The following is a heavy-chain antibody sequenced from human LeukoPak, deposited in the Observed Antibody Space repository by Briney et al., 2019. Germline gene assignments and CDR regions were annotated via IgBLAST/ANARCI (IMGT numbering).Heavy chain of an antibody. J-gene: IGHJ6*02. CDR1: GGSINSGGYS. CDR2: IYHSGST. Sequence: SETLSLTCAVSGGSINSGGYSWSWIRQPPGKGLEWIGYIYHSGSTYYNPSLKSRVTISVDRSKNQFSLKLSSVTAADTAVYYCSRALVVPPYYYYGMDVWGQGTTVTVSS. CDR3: SRALVVPPYYYYGMDV. D-gene: IGHD2-15*01. V-gene: IGHV4-30-2*01.